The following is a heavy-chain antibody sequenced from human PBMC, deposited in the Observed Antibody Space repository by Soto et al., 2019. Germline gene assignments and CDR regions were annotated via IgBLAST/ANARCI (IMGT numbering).Heavy chain of an antibody. V-gene: IGHV4-31*03. D-gene: IGHD6-6*01. CDR1: GGPINSGNYY. J-gene: IGHJ4*02. Sequence: SETLSLTCTVSGGPINSGNYYWSWIRQHPGKGLEWIGYIYYSASTYYNPSLQSRVTISADTTKSHLSLSLRFVTAADTAVYYCVRGSSSYHFDSRGQATLVTVSS. CDR3: VRGSSSYHFDS. CDR2: IYYSAST.